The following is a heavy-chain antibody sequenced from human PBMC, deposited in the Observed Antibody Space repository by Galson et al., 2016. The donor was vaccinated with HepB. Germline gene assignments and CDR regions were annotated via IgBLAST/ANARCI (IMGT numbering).Heavy chain of an antibody. CDR1: GFSLSTSGMC. V-gene: IGHV2-70*11. J-gene: IGHJ6*02. CDR2: IDWDDDK. D-gene: IGHD3-22*01. Sequence: PALVKPTQTLTLTCTFSGFSLSTSGMCVSWIRQPPGKALEWLARIDWDDDKYYSTSLKTRLTISKDTSKNQVVLTMTNMDPVDTATDYCARISVSGSSGYYYYYGMDVWGQGTTVTVSS. CDR3: ARISVSGSSGYYYYYGMDV.